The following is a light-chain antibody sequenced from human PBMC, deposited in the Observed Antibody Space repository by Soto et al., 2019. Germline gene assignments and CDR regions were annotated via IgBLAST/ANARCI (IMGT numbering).Light chain of an antibody. Sequence: DIQMTQSPSSLSASVGDRVTITCRASQSISSYLNWYQQKPGKAPKFLIYAASSLQSVTLTISSLQPEDFATYYCQQSYRTPRTFGQGTKVEIK. J-gene: IGKJ1*01. V-gene: IGKV1-39*01. CDR3: QQSYRTPRT. CDR2: AAS. CDR1: QSISSY.